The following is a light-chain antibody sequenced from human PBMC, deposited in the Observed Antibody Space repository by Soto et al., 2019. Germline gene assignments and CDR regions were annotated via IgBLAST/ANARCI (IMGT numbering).Light chain of an antibody. CDR3: QQYTICTYT. Sequence: EVVMTQAPATLSGSPREIATLSCRASQSVISNLAWYHQKPGQAPRLLIYGASTRATGIPARFSGSGSGTEFTLTISSLPADDFAIYYCQQYTICTYTFGPGTELEIK. J-gene: IGKJ2*01. CDR1: QSVISN. V-gene: IGKV3-15*01. CDR2: GAS.